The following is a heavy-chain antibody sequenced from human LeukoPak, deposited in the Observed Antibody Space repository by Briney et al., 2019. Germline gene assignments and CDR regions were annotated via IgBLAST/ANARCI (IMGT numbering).Heavy chain of an antibody. D-gene: IGHD1-14*01. CDR2: IRGRRRRT. CDR1: LFTFSRYA. V-gene: IGHV3-23*01. J-gene: IGHJ4*02. CDR3: AKDFYRI. Sequence: VGALRLSPAPSLFTFSRYAIRAVRHAPPGGVEWVSAIRGRRRRTYYADSVKRRFTSSRHNSKHPQYLQMNRLRADEGSVYYGAKDFYRIWGEETLVTVS.